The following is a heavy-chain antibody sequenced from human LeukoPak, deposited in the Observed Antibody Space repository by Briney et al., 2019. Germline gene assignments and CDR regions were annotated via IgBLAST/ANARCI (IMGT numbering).Heavy chain of an antibody. CDR3: ARAKSFEVTWSYYYMDV. CDR2: IYYRGST. V-gene: IGHV4-39*07. J-gene: IGHJ6*03. CDR1: GGSISSSTFY. D-gene: IGHD2-21*02. Sequence: SETLSLTCTVSGGSISSSTFYWAWIRQPPGKGLEWIGSIYYRGSTYYKPSLQSRITMSVDTSKDQFSLKLSPVTAADTAVYYCARAKSFEVTWSYYYMDVWGKGTTVTVSS.